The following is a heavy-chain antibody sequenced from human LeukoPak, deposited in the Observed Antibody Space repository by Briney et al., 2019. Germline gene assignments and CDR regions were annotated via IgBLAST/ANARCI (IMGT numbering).Heavy chain of an antibody. D-gene: IGHD5-12*01. J-gene: IGHJ4*02. Sequence: ASVKVSCKASGYTFTSYYMHWVRQAPGQGLEWMGIINPSGGSTSYAQKFQGRVTMTRDMSTSTVYMELSSLKASDTAMYYCARRPGYSGYDLDDYWGQGTLVTVSS. CDR3: ARRPGYSGYDLDDY. CDR2: INPSGGST. CDR1: GYTFTSYY. V-gene: IGHV1-46*01.